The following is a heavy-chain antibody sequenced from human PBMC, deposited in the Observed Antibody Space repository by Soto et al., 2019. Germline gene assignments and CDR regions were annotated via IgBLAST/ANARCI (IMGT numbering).Heavy chain of an antibody. D-gene: IGHD2-15*01. J-gene: IGHJ4*02. V-gene: IGHV3-9*01. Sequence: GGSLRLSCAASGFTFNDYAMHWVRQAPGKGLEWVSGISWNSGTKDYADSVKGRFTISRDNAKNSLYLQMSGLRPEDTAFYYCVKDVIGYCSAGNCFPDSYFDYWGQGALVTVSS. CDR1: GFTFNDYA. CDR2: ISWNSGTK. CDR3: VKDVIGYCSAGNCFPDSYFDY.